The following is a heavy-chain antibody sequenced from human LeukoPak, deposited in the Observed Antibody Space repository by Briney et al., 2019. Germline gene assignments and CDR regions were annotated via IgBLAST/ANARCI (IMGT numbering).Heavy chain of an antibody. CDR3: ARGNYYDSSGYYYYYYYMDV. J-gene: IGHJ6*03. Sequence: ASVKVSCKASGYTFTGYYMHWVRQAPGQGLEWMGWINPNSGGTNYAQKFQGRATMTRDTSISTAYMELSRLRSDDTAVYYCARGNYYDSSGYYYYYYYMDVWGKGTTVTVSS. CDR1: GYTFTGYY. CDR2: INPNSGGT. D-gene: IGHD3-22*01. V-gene: IGHV1-2*02.